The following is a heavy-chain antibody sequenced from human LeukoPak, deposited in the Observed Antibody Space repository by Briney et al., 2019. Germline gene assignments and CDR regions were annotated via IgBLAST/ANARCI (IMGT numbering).Heavy chain of an antibody. CDR2: ISGTGTTI. Sequence: AGGSLRLSCAASGLTFSDYYMTWIRQAPGKGLEWVSSISGTGTTIYSADSVRGRFTVSRDNARNSLFLHMNSLRAEDTAVYYCAVQITMIVVVPYFDYWGRGTLVTVSS. J-gene: IGHJ4*02. CDR1: GLTFSDYY. D-gene: IGHD3-22*01. CDR3: AVQITMIVVVPYFDY. V-gene: IGHV3-11*04.